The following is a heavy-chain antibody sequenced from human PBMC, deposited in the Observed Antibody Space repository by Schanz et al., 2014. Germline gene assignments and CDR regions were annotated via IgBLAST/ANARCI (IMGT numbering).Heavy chain of an antibody. CDR2: ISGSGETT. V-gene: IGHV3-23*04. D-gene: IGHD3-3*01. CDR1: GFTFSSYA. CDR3: ARGSGTFDS. J-gene: IGHJ4*02. Sequence: VESGGGLVKPGGSLRLSCAVSGFTFSSYAMSWVRQAPGKGLEWVSAISGSGETTYYADSVKGRFTISRDNSKNTLYLQMNNLRAEDTAVYYCARGSGTFDSWGQGTLVTVSS.